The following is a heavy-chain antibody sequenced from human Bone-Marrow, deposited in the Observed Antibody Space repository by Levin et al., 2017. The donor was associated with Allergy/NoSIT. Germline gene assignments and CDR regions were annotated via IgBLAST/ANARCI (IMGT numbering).Heavy chain of an antibody. J-gene: IGHJ3*02. CDR2: IKQDGREK. CDR3: ARGNVLLWFGELLSTGPDAFDI. Sequence: GGPLRLSCAASGFTFSSYWMSGVRQAPGKGLEWVANIKQDGREKYYVDPVKGRFTISRDNAKDSLYLQMNSRRAEDTAVYYCARGNVLLWFGELLSTGPDAFDIWGQGTMVTVSS. V-gene: IGHV3-7*04. D-gene: IGHD3-10*01. CDR1: GFTFSSYW.